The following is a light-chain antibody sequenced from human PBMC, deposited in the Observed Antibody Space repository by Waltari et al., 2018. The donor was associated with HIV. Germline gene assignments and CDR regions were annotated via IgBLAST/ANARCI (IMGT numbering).Light chain of an antibody. J-gene: IGKJ1*01. CDR3: QKYNIAPRT. CDR2: AAS. Sequence: DVQMTQSPSSLSASVGDRVTITCRASQAISNFVAWYQQKPGKVPKLLIHAASTLQSGVPSRFSGSGSGTDFTLTISDLQPEDVATYCCQKYNIAPRTFGLGTKVEI. CDR1: QAISNF. V-gene: IGKV1-27*01.